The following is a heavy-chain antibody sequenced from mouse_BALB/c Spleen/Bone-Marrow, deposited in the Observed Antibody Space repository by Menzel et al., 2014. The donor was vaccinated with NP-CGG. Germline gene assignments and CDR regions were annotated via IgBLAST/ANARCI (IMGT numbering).Heavy chain of an antibody. J-gene: IGHJ3*01. D-gene: IGHD2-1*01. Sequence: ESGAELARPGASVKMSCKAFGYTFTSYTMHWVKQRPGQGLEWIGYINPSSGYTNYNQKFKDKATLTADKSSSTAYMQLSSLTSEDSAVYYCARESYGNWFAYWGQGTLVTVSA. V-gene: IGHV1-4*01. CDR1: GYTFTSYT. CDR2: INPSSGYT. CDR3: ARESYGNWFAY.